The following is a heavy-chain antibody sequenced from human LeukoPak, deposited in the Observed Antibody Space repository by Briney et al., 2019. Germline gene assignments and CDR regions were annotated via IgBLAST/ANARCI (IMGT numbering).Heavy chain of an antibody. V-gene: IGHV3-7*01. CDR2: IKEDGSEK. CDR3: ASPGLHCSGGSCYLGDFQR. CDR1: VFTFSTYW. Sequence: KSGGPVRLFCGACVFTFSTYWMIGVREATGKGLEGVANIKEDGSEKYYVDTVKGRFTISRDNAKNSLYMQMSSLRAEDTAIYYCASPGLHCSGGSCYLGDFQRWGQGTLVTVSS. J-gene: IGHJ1*01. D-gene: IGHD2-15*01.